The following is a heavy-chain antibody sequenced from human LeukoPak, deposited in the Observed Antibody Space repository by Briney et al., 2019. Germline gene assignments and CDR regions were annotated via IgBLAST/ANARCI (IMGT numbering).Heavy chain of an antibody. CDR2: ISYDGSNK. D-gene: IGHD1-1*01. Sequence: GGSLRLSCAASGFTFSSYGMHWVRQAPGKGLEWVAVISYDGSNKYYADSAKGRFTISRDNSKNTLYLQMNSLRAEDTAVYYCAKDGGTSGSDPWGQGTLVTVSS. CDR3: AKDGGTSGSDP. V-gene: IGHV3-30*18. CDR1: GFTFSSYG. J-gene: IGHJ5*02.